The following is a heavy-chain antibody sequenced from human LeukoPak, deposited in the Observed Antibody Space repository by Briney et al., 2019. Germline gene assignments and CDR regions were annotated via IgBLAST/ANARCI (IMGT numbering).Heavy chain of an antibody. CDR2: ISSRSSNK. CDR3: ARGPWGPTGVDY. D-gene: IGHD7-27*01. Sequence: GGSLRLSCAASGFTFSNHYMSWIRQAPGKGLVWVSYISSRSSNKYYADSVKGRFTISRDNAKNSLYLQMNSLRAEDTAVYYCARGPWGPTGVDYWGQGTLVTVSS. CDR1: GFTFSNHY. J-gene: IGHJ4*02. V-gene: IGHV3-11*04.